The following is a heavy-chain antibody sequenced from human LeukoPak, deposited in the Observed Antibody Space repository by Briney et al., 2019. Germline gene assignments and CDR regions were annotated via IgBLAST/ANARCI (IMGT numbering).Heavy chain of an antibody. CDR1: GGSTSSYY. D-gene: IGHD4-17*01. Sequence: SETLSLTCTVSGGSTSSYYWSWIRQPAGKGLEWIGRIYTSGSTNYNPSLKSRVTMSVDTSKNQFSLKLSSVTAADTAVYYCARAPGRGDYFAFDIWGQGTMVTVSS. CDR2: IYTSGST. J-gene: IGHJ3*02. V-gene: IGHV4-4*07. CDR3: ARAPGRGDYFAFDI.